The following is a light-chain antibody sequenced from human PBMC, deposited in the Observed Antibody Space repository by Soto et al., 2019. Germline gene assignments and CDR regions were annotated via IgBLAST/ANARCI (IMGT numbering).Light chain of an antibody. Sequence: AIQLTQSPSSLSASVGDRVTITCRASQGISSALAWYQQKPGKAPKLLIYDASSLESGVPSRFSGSGSGTDFTLTISSLQPEDFAPYYCQQFNRYPRTFGGGTKVEIK. CDR2: DAS. CDR3: QQFNRYPRT. V-gene: IGKV1-13*02. CDR1: QGISSA. J-gene: IGKJ4*01.